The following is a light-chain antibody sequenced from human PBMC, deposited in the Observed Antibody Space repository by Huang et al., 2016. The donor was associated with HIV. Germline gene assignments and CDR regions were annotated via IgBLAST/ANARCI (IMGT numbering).Light chain of an antibody. V-gene: IGKV4-1*01. CDR3: QQYYTTPIT. CDR1: QSLLYTSNNKNY. CDR2: WAS. J-gene: IGKJ3*01. Sequence: DIVMTQSPDSLAASLGERATIDCKSSQSLLYTSNNKNYLAWYQQKLGQPPKLLIYWASTLESGVPDRFSGSGSGTDFTLTISSLQAEDVAVYYCQQYYTTPITFGPGTKVEIK.